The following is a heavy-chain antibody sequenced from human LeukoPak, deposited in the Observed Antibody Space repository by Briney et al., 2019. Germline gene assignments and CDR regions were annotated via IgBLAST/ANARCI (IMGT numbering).Heavy chain of an antibody. V-gene: IGHV4-59*01. D-gene: IGHD3-22*01. CDR1: GGSISRYY. J-gene: IGHJ6*03. CDR2: IYYSGST. Sequence: SETLSLTCTVSGGSISRYYWSWIRQPPGKGLEWIGYIYYSGSTKYNFSLKSRVTISVDTSKNQFSLKLSSVTAADTAVYYCVRDYYDSSGNYYMDVWGKGTTVTVSS. CDR3: VRDYYDSSGNYYMDV.